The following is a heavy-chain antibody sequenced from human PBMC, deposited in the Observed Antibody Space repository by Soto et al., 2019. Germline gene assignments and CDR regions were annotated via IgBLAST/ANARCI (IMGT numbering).Heavy chain of an antibody. CDR2: IKSKTDGGTT. Sequence: VGSLRLSCAASGFTFSNTWMNWVRQAPGKGLEWVGRIKSKTDGGTTDYAAPVKGRFTISRDDSKNTLYLQMNSLKTEDTAVYYCTTAPYGSGSGWIMDVWGQGTTVTVSS. J-gene: IGHJ6*02. CDR1: GFTFSNTW. CDR3: TTAPYGSGSGWIMDV. V-gene: IGHV3-15*01. D-gene: IGHD3-10*01.